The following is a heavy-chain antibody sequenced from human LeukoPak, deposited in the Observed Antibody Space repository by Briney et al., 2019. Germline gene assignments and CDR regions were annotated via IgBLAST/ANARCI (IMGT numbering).Heavy chain of an antibody. CDR2: MNPNSGNT. D-gene: IGHD2-2*01. CDR3: ARGRRSSTRVNWFDP. J-gene: IGHJ5*02. Sequence: ASVKVSCKASGYTFTSYDINWMLQATGQGLEWIGWMNPNSGNTGYAQKFQGRVTITRNTSISTAYMELSSLRSEDTAVYYCARGRRSSTRVNWFDPWGQGTLVTVSS. V-gene: IGHV1-8*03. CDR1: GYTFTSYD.